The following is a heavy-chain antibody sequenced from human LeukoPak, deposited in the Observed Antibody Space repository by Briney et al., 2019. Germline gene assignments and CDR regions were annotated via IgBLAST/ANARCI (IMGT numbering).Heavy chain of an antibody. Sequence: NPGGSLRLSCAASGFAVSTYDMHWVRQAPGEGLEWVAYFGISGTIYYADSVKGRFTISRDNDKNSLFLQMNSLRAEDTAVYYCAGYGFYPYWGRATLVSVSS. V-gene: IGHV3-69-1*01. D-gene: IGHD5-12*01. CDR3: AGYGFYPY. J-gene: IGHJ4*02. CDR2: FGISGTI. CDR1: GFAVSTYD.